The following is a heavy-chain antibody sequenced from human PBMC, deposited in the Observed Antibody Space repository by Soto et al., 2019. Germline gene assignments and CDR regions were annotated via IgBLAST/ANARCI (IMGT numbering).Heavy chain of an antibody. J-gene: IGHJ5*02. CDR3: ARQADFWSGGGGFDP. D-gene: IGHD3-3*01. Sequence: QLQLQESGPGLVKPLETLSLICTVSGGSISSRNYYWGWIRQPPGKGLEWVGSIYYNGFTYYNPSPKSRVTISVDTSKNQFSLRLNSVTAADPAVYYSARQADFWSGGGGFDPWGQGTLVTVSS. CDR2: IYYNGFT. CDR1: GGSISSRNYY. V-gene: IGHV4-39*01.